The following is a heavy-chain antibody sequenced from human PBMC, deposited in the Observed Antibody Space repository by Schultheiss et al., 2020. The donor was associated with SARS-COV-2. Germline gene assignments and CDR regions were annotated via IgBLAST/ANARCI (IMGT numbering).Heavy chain of an antibody. CDR1: GGSFSGYY. Sequence: SETLSLTCAVYGGSFSGYYWSWIRQHPGKGLEWIGYIYYSGSTYYNPSLKSRVTISVDTSKNQFSLKLSSVTAADTAVYYCARGSAAGIDFQHWGQGTLVTVSS. CDR2: IYYSGST. D-gene: IGHD6-13*01. CDR3: ARGSAAGIDFQH. J-gene: IGHJ1*01. V-gene: IGHV4-34*01.